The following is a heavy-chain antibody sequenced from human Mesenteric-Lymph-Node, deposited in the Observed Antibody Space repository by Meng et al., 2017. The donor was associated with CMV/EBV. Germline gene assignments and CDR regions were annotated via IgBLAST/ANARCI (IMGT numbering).Heavy chain of an antibody. CDR2: IVPFLGRA. V-gene: IGHV1-69*02. Sequence: SVKVSCKASRDTFSSHTISWVRQAPRQGLEWMGNIVPFLGRASYAQKFDGRVTITADKSTNTAYMELTRLTSEDTAVYYCARRISAFTTLDVWGQGTTVTVSS. CDR3: ARRISAFTTLDV. J-gene: IGHJ6*02. D-gene: IGHD2/OR15-2a*01. CDR1: RDTFSSHT.